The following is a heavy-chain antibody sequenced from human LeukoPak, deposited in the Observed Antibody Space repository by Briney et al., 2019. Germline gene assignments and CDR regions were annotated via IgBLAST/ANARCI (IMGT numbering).Heavy chain of an antibody. CDR1: GFTFTNYW. V-gene: IGHV3-7*01. Sequence: PGGSLRLSCAASGFTFTNYWMNWVRQAPGKGLEWVASIKQDGSEKYYVDSVKGRLTISRVNAKNSLYVQMNSLRAEDTAVYYCARDGAAPGLYFDSWGQGTLVTVSS. D-gene: IGHD6-13*01. J-gene: IGHJ4*02. CDR3: ARDGAAPGLYFDS. CDR2: IKQDGSEK.